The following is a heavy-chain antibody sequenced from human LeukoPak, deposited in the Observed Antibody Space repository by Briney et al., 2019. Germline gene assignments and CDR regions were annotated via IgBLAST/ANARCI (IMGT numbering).Heavy chain of an antibody. CDR2: ISGSGGRT. CDR3: AKDSFRDMTVTTILDY. CDR1: GFTFSYYA. D-gene: IGHD4-17*01. J-gene: IGHJ4*02. V-gene: IGHV3-23*01. Sequence: PGGSLRLSCAASGFTFSYYAMTWVRQAPGKGLEWVSGISGSGGRTYYADSVKGRFTISRDNSKNTLFLQMSSLRAEDTAVYYCAKDSFRDMTVTTILDYWGQGTLVTVSS.